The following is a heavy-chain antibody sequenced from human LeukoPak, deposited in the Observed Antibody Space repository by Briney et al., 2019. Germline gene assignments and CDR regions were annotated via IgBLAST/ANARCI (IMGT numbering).Heavy chain of an antibody. CDR2: INPNNGGT. D-gene: IGHD5-18*01. J-gene: IGHJ4*02. CDR3: ARGALRIQLWYTPPDY. V-gene: IGHV1-2*02. CDR1: GYTFTRYY. Sequence: ASVKVSCKASGYTFTRYYIHWVRQAPGQGLEWMGWINPNNGGTNYAQKFQGKVTMTRDTSISTAYMELSRLRSDDTAVYYCARGALRIQLWYTPPDYWGQGTLVTVSS.